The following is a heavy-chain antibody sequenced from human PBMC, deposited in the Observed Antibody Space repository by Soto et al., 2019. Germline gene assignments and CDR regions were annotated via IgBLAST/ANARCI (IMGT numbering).Heavy chain of an antibody. CDR1: GYTFTIYY. CDR3: ARDGNSTSSCGDY. J-gene: IGHJ4*02. CDR2: INPSGGST. D-gene: IGHD6-6*01. Sequence: QVQLVQSGAEMKKPGASVKVSCKASGYTFTIYYIHWVRQAPGQGLEWMGIINPSGGSTDYAQKFQVRVTMTRDKSTSSVYMELSSLRSDDTAVYYCARDGNSTSSCGDYWGQGTLVTVSS. V-gene: IGHV1-46*01.